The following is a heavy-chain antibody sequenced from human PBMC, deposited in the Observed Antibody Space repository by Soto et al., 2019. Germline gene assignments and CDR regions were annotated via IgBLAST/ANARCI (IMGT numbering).Heavy chain of an antibody. CDR3: AREYNWNYQGWTGY. Sequence: ASVKVSCKASGYRFIDYFMHWVRRAPGQGLEWMGWINPKSGGTKIAQKFQGRTTMTRDTSINTVFMELSRLTSDDTAVYFCAREYNWNYQGWTGYWGLGTLVTGSS. CDR2: INPKSGGT. CDR1: GYRFIDYF. J-gene: IGHJ4*02. D-gene: IGHD1-7*01. V-gene: IGHV1-2*02.